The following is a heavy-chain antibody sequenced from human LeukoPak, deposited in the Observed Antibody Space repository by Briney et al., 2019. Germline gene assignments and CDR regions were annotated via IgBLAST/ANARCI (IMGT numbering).Heavy chain of an antibody. CDR2: MKGKTDGETT. D-gene: IGHD3-10*01. V-gene: IGHV3-15*01. Sequence: GGSLRLSCAASGFTLNNSWTRGVRRAPGGGLEWVSRMKGKTDGETTDYATPVKGRFIISRDDSKDTLYLQMNSLKTEDTAVYYCTTEGYYVSGIYWGQGTLVTVSS. CDR3: TTEGYYVSGIY. CDR1: GFTLNNSW. J-gene: IGHJ4*02.